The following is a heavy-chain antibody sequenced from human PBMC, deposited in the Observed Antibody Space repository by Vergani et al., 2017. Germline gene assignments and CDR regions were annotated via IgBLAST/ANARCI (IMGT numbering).Heavy chain of an antibody. Sequence: QVQLVQSGAEVKKPGSSVKVSCKASGGTFISYAISWVRQAPGQGLEWMGRIIPIFATANYAQKFQGRVTITADESTSTAYMELSSLRSEDTAMYYCGRLLTWDAYSGSTGYYGMDVWGQGTTVTVSS. CDR1: GGTFISYA. V-gene: IGHV1-69*13. J-gene: IGHJ6*02. CDR2: IIPIFATA. D-gene: IGHD1-26*01. CDR3: GRLLTWDAYSGSTGYYGMDV.